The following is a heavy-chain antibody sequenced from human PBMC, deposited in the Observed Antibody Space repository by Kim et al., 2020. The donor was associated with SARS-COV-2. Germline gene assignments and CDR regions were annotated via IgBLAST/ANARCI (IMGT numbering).Heavy chain of an antibody. Sequence: YVDSVKGRCTNSRDNAKNSLYLQMNSLRSEDTAVYYCARDVLSETSFPDYWGKGTLVTVSS. D-gene: IGHD1-7*01. CDR3: ARDVLSETSFPDY. V-gene: IGHV3-21*01. J-gene: IGHJ4*02.